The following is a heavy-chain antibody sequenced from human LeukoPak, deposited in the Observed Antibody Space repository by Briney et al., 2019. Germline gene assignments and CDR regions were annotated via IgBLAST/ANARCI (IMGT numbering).Heavy chain of an antibody. Sequence: PGESLKISCKGSGYSFTSYWIGWVRQMPGKGLEWMGIIYPGDSDTRYSPSFQGQVTISADKSISTAYLQWSSLKASDTAMYYCARTHYDILTGTKNRIIRGPYYYYYYMDVWGKGTTVTISS. CDR2: IYPGDSDT. CDR3: ARTHYDILTGTKNRIIRGPYYYYYYMDV. CDR1: GYSFTSYW. J-gene: IGHJ6*03. D-gene: IGHD3-9*01. V-gene: IGHV5-51*03.